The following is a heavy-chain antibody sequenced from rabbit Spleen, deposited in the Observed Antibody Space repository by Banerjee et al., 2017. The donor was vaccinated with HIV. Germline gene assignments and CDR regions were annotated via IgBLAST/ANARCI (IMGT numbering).Heavy chain of an antibody. J-gene: IGHJ6*01. CDR1: GFSFSTSDC. CDR3: ARDTGSSFSSYGMDL. D-gene: IGHD8-1*01. CDR2: INASTGKP. Sequence: QSLEESGGDLVKPGASLTLTCKASGFSFSTSDCMSWVRQAPGKGLEWIACINASTGKPVYATWAKGRFTCSKTSSTTVTLQMTSLTVADTATYFCARDTGSSFSSYGMDLWGPGTLVTVS. V-gene: IGHV1S40*01.